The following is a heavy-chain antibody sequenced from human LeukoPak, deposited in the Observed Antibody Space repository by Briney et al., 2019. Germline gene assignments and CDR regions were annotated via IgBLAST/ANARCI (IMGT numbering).Heavy chain of an antibody. J-gene: IGHJ6*03. D-gene: IGHD3-10*01. CDR3: ARVPYGNYHYYYMDV. V-gene: IGHV3-53*01. CDR2: IYSGSST. CDR1: GFTVSSNY. Sequence: GGSLRLSCAVSGFTVSSNYMSWVRQAPGRGLEWVSLIYSGSSTYYANSVKGRFTISRDNSKNTVYLQMNSLRAEDTAVYYCARVPYGNYHYYYMDVWGKGTTVTVSS.